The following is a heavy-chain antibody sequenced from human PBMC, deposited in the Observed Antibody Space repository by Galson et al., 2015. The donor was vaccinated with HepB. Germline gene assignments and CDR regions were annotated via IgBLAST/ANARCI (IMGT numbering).Heavy chain of an antibody. D-gene: IGHD3-9*01. CDR3: ARDFEGLVDH. CDR1: GFSFSKYG. CDR2: IWFDGSQN. Sequence: LRLSCAASGFSFSKYGMHWVRQAPGKGLEWVSVIWFDGSQNYYRDSVKGRFTISRDNSKNTLYLQINSLRVDDTAVYYCARDFEGLVDHWGQGTLVTVSS. J-gene: IGHJ4*02. V-gene: IGHV3-33*01.